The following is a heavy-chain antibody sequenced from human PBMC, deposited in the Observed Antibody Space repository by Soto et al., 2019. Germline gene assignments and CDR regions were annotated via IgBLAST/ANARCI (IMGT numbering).Heavy chain of an antibody. CDR1: GFTFSSYG. CDR2: ISYDGSNK. Sequence: PXGSLRPSFAAAGFTFSSYGMHWVRKAPGRGLDWVAVISYDGSNKYYADSVKGRFTISRDNSKNTLYLQMNSLRAEDTAVYYCARAGVTMVRGVISYYYYGMDVWGQGTTVTVSS. CDR3: ARAGVTMVRGVISYYYYGMDV. D-gene: IGHD3-10*01. V-gene: IGHV3-30*03. J-gene: IGHJ6*02.